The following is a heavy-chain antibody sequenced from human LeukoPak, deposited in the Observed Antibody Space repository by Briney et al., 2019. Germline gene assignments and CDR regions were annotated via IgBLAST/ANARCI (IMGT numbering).Heavy chain of an antibody. D-gene: IGHD5-12*01. V-gene: IGHV4-38-2*02. CDR1: GYSISSGYY. J-gene: IGHJ4*02. CDR2: MYHSGST. Sequence: SKTLSLTCTVSGYSISSGYYWGWIRQPPGKGLEWIGSMYHSGSTYYNPSLKSRVTISVDTSKNQFSLKLSSVTAADTAVYYCARDARGYSGYFYYFDYWGQGTLVTVSS. CDR3: ARDARGYSGYFYYFDY.